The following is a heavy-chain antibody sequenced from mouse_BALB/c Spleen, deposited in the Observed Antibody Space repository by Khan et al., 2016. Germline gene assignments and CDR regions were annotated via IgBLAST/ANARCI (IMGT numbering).Heavy chain of an antibody. D-gene: IGHD2-4*01. Sequence: VQLQQSGAELVKPGASVKLSCTASGFNIKDTYMHWVKQLPEQGLEWIGRIDPANGITKYDPKFQGKATIKDDTSSHTADLQLSSLPSEDTAVYYCARSPYDYDVGFAYWGQGTLVTVSA. CDR1: GFNIKDTY. CDR3: ARSPYDYDVGFAY. J-gene: IGHJ3*01. CDR2: IDPANGIT. V-gene: IGHV14-3*02.